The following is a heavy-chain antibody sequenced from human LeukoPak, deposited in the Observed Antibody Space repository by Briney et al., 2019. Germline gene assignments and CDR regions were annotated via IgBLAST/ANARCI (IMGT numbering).Heavy chain of an antibody. CDR2: INHSGST. Sequence: PSETLSLTCAVYGGSFSGYYWSWIRQPPGKGLEWIGEINHSGSTNYNPSLKSRVTISVDTSKNQFSLKLNSVTAADTAVYYCARIYSSSWFLNWFDPWGQGTLVTVSS. D-gene: IGHD6-13*01. J-gene: IGHJ5*02. CDR3: ARIYSSSWFLNWFDP. CDR1: GGSFSGYY. V-gene: IGHV4-34*01.